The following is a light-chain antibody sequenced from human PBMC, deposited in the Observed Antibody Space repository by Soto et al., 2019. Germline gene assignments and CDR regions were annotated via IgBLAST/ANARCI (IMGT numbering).Light chain of an antibody. J-gene: IGKJ2*01. CDR1: QSISTS. CDR3: QQSYTLPFT. Sequence: DIQMTQSPSSLSASVGDRVSITCRESQSISTSLNWYQQTPGKAPRLLIYAASSLQSGVPLGFSGSGSGTVFTLTISSLQPEDFATYYCQQSYTLPFTFGQGTKLEL. CDR2: AAS. V-gene: IGKV1-39*01.